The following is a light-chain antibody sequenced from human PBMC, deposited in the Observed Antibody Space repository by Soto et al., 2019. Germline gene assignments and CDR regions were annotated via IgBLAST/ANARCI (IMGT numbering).Light chain of an antibody. Sequence: QSALTQPASVSGSPGQSITISCTGTSKDVGGYDFVSWFQQFPGKAPKVVIYDVVHRPSGLSNRFSGSKSGNTASLTISGLQPDDEADYYCGSYTASGSFVFGGGTTLTVL. CDR2: DVV. V-gene: IGLV2-14*01. J-gene: IGLJ3*02. CDR1: SKDVGGYDF. CDR3: GSYTASGSFV.